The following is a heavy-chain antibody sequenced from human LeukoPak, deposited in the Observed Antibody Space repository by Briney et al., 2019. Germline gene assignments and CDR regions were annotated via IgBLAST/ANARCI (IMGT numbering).Heavy chain of an antibody. CDR1: SVSITSYY. J-gene: IGHJ4*02. Sequence: ASETLSLTCSVSSVSITSYYWTWIRQPPGKGLEWIGYIYHSGNTKYNPSLKGRVTMSIDTSKNKFFLNVTSVTAADTAVYYCASEVADGYWGRGTLVIVS. CDR3: ASEVADGY. D-gene: IGHD2-21*01. CDR2: IYHSGNT. V-gene: IGHV4-59*01.